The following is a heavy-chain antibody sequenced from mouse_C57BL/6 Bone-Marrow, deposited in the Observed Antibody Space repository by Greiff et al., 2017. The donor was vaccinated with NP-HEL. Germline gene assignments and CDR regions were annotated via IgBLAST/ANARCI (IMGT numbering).Heavy chain of an antibody. CDR2: IYPRSGNT. CDR3: ARVYGSSPWFAY. J-gene: IGHJ3*01. CDR1: GYTFTSYG. V-gene: IGHV1-81*01. D-gene: IGHD1-1*01. Sequence: QVQLQQSGAELARPGDSVKLSCKASGYTFTSYGISWVKQRTGQGLEWSGEIYPRSGNTYYNEKFKGKATLTADKSSSTAYMELRSLTSEDSAVYFCARVYGSSPWFAYWGQGTLVTVSA.